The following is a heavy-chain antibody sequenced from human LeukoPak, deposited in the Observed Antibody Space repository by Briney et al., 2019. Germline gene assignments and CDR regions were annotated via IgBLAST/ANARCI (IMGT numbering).Heavy chain of an antibody. CDR2: INPNSGGT. D-gene: IGHD5-12*01. CDR3: ARDRLRFGDIVAKDFDY. J-gene: IGHJ4*02. Sequence: ASVKVSCKASGYTFTGYYMHWVRQAPGQGLEWMGWINPNSGGTNYAQKFQGRVTMTRDTSISTAYMELSRLRSDDTAVYYCARDRLRFGDIVAKDFDYWGQGTLVTVSS. CDR1: GYTFTGYY. V-gene: IGHV1-2*02.